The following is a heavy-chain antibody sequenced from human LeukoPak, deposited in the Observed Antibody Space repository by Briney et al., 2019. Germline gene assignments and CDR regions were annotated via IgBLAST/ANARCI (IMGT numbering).Heavy chain of an antibody. D-gene: IGHD6-19*01. J-gene: IGHJ4*02. V-gene: IGHV3-48*01. CDR2: ITSSSSTS. CDR3: ARVSSGWYNDY. CDR1: GFTFSDYS. Sequence: GGSLRLSCAASGFTFSDYSMNWVRQAPGKGLEWVSYITSSSSTSYYADSVKGRFTISRDNAKNSLYLQMNSLRAEDTAVYYCARVSSGWYNDYWGQGTLVTVSS.